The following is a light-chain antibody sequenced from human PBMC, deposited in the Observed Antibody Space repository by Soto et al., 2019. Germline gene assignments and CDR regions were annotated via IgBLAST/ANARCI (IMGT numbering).Light chain of an antibody. CDR2: DAS. V-gene: IGKV1-5*01. CDR3: QQYSSYSET. CDR1: QRINHY. J-gene: IGKJ2*01. Sequence: ISRYPATLCPSVADRDTITCRASQRINHYLPWWQQKPGKAPNVLIYDASIVESGVPSRFSGSGSWTEFSLTITSLQADYFATYYCQQYSSYSETFGQGTKVDSK.